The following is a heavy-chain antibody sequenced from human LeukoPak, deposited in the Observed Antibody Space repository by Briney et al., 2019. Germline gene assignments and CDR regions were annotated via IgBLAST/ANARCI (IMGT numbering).Heavy chain of an antibody. CDR2: ISSSSSYI. J-gene: IGHJ4*02. CDR1: GFTFSSYS. Sequence: GGSLRLSCAASGFTFSSYSINWVRQAPGKGLEWVSSISSSSSYIYYADSVKGRFTISRDNAKNSLYLQMNSLRAEDTAVYYCARDGEWLRPMDYWGQGTLVTVSS. V-gene: IGHV3-21*01. CDR3: ARDGEWLRPMDY. D-gene: IGHD5-12*01.